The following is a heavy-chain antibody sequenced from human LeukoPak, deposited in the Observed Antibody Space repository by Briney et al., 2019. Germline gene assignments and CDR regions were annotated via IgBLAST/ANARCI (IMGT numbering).Heavy chain of an antibody. V-gene: IGHV3-23*01. J-gene: IGHJ4*01. D-gene: IGHD6-19*01. Sequence: GGSLRLSCAASGFTFSNSAMSWVRQAPGRGLEWVSTLSGSGITTYYADSVKGRFTISRDNSKNTLYLQMNSLRAEDTAVYYCAKGTYSSGWSYFDYWGHGTLVTVSS. CDR1: GFTFSNSA. CDR2: LSGSGITT. CDR3: AKGTYSSGWSYFDY.